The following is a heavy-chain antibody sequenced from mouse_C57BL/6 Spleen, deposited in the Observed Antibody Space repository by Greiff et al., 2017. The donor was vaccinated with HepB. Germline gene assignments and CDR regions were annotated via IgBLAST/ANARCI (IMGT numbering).Heavy chain of an antibody. CDR2: ISSGSSTI. V-gene: IGHV5-17*01. Sequence: EVKVVESGGGLVKPGGSLKLSCAASGFTFSDYGMHWVRQAPEKGLEWVAYISSGSSTIYYADTVKGRFTISRDNAKNTLFLQMTSLRSEDTAMYYCARRTTGDYAMDYWGQGTSVTVSS. CDR1: GFTFSDYG. J-gene: IGHJ4*01. D-gene: IGHD1-1*01. CDR3: ARRTTGDYAMDY.